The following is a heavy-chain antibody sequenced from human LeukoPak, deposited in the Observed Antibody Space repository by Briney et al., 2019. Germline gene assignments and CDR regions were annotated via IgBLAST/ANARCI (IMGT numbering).Heavy chain of an antibody. D-gene: IGHD6-19*01. CDR1: GGSISSYY. J-gene: IGHJ4*02. CDR2: IYYSGSA. Sequence: PSETLSLTCTVSGGSISSYYWSWIRQPPGKGLEWIWYIYYSGSANYNPSLKTRVTISLDTSKNQFSLTLSSVTAADTAVYYCSRKGSSGWIFDYWGQGTLVTVSS. V-gene: IGHV4-59*08. CDR3: SRKGSSGWIFDY.